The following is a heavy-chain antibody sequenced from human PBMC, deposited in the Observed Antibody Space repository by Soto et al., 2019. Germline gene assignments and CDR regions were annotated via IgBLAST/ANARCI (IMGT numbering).Heavy chain of an antibody. CDR3: ARGIPDKYYFDS. CDR2: MNHSGST. CDR1: GGSFSGYY. V-gene: IGHV4-34*01. D-gene: IGHD2-21*01. Sequence: KTSETLSLTCAVYGGSFSGYYWSWIRQFPQKGLEWIGEMNHSGSTNQNPSLKSRVSISVDTSKNQFSLRLRSVTAADTAMYYCARGIPDKYYFDSWGLGTLVTVSS. J-gene: IGHJ4*02.